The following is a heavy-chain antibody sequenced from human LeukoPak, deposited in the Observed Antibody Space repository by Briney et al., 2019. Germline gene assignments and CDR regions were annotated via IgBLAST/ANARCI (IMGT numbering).Heavy chain of an antibody. Sequence: GGSLRLSCAASGFTFDDYAMHWVRQAPGKGLEWVSGISWNSGSIGYADSVKGRFTISRDNAKNSLYLQMNGLRAEDTALYYCAKDRSGWYFSWFDPWGQGTLVTVSS. CDR1: GFTFDDYA. CDR3: AKDRSGWYFSWFDP. D-gene: IGHD6-19*01. V-gene: IGHV3-9*01. CDR2: ISWNSGSI. J-gene: IGHJ5*02.